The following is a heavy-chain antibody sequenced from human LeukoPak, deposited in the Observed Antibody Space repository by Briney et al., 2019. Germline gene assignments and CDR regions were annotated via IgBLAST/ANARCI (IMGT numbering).Heavy chain of an antibody. Sequence: SETLSLTCTVSGGSVSSGSYYWSWIRQPPGKGLEWIGEINHSGSTNYNPSLKSRVTISVDTSKNQFSLKLSSVTAADTAVYYCARGAVLYYYGMDVWGQGTTVTVSS. V-gene: IGHV4-39*07. D-gene: IGHD2-8*02. CDR1: GGSVSSGSYY. CDR2: INHSGST. CDR3: ARGAVLYYYGMDV. J-gene: IGHJ6*02.